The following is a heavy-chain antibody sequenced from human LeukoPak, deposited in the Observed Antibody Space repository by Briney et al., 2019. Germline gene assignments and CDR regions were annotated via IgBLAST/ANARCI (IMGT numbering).Heavy chain of an antibody. V-gene: IGHV4-34*01. D-gene: IGHD5-12*01. CDR2: INHSGST. CDR1: GGSFSGYY. CDR3: ASIGYANFDY. J-gene: IGHJ4*02. Sequence: TSETLSLTCAVYGGSFSGYYWSWIRQPPGKGLEWIGEINHSGSTNYNPSLRSRVTISVDTSKNQFSLKLSSVTAADTAVYYCASIGYANFDYWGQGTLVTVSS.